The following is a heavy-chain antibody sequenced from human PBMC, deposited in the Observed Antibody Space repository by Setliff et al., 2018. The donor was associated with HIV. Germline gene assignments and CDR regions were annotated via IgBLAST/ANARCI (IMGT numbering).Heavy chain of an antibody. CDR3: AKEVSGGGWPRWGDQ. CDR2: ISSSGINT. V-gene: IGHV3-23*01. Sequence: AAGKGLEWVSAISSSGINTYYIDSVKGRFIISRDNSRNTLYLQLNSLRVEDTAVYFCAKEVSGGGWPRWGDQWGQGTRVTVSS. D-gene: IGHD6-19*01. J-gene: IGHJ4*02.